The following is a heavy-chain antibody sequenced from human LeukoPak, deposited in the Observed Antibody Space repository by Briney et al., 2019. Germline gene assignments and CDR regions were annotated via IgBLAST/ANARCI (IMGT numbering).Heavy chain of an antibody. V-gene: IGHV4-59*01. CDR3: AREYSSSSVDAFDI. J-gene: IGHJ3*02. D-gene: IGHD6-6*01. Sequence: SETLPLTCTVSGGSISSYYWSWIRQPPGKGLEWIGYIYYSGSTNYNPSLKSRVTISVDTSKNQFSLKLSSVTAADTAVYYCAREYSSSSVDAFDIWGQGTMVTVSS. CDR1: GGSISSYY. CDR2: IYYSGST.